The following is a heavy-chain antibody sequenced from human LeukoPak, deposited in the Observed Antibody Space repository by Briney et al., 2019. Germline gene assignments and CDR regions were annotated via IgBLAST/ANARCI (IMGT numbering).Heavy chain of an antibody. V-gene: IGHV3-48*03. CDR3: ARDSEGVTGTTSWFDP. Sequence: PGGSLRLSCVASGFSFNSYEMNWVRQAPGKGVEWLSYISSSGANIYYADSVKGRFTISRDNGKNSVYVQMNRLRGEDTAVYYCARDSEGVTGTTSWFDPWGQGTLVTVSS. CDR2: ISSSGANI. J-gene: IGHJ5*02. D-gene: IGHD1-7*01. CDR1: GFSFNSYE.